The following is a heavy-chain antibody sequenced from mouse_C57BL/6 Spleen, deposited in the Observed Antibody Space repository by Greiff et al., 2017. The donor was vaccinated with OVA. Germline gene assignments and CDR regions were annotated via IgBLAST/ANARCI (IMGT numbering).Heavy chain of an antibody. CDR1: GYTFTSYG. D-gene: IGHD1-1*01. V-gene: IGHV1-81*01. J-gene: IGHJ2*01. Sequence: QVQLKQSGAELARPGASVKLSCKASGYTFTSYGISWVKQRTGQGLEWIGEIYPRSGNTYYNEKFKGKATLTADKSSSTAYMELRSLTSEDSAVYFCARRGHYYGSSYGYWGQGTTLTVSS. CDR3: ARRGHYYGSSYGY. CDR2: IYPRSGNT.